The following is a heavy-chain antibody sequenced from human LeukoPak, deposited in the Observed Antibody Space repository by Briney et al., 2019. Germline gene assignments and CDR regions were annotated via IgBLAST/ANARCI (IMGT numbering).Heavy chain of an antibody. CDR2: ISWNSGSI. CDR1: GFTFDDYA. J-gene: IGHJ6*02. Sequence: GRSLRLSCAASGFTFDDYAMPWVRQAPGKGLEWVSGISWNSGSIGYADSVKGRFTISRDNAKNSLYLQMNSLRAEDTALYYCAKLFGDYDYYGMDVWGQGTTVTVSS. CDR3: AKLFGDYDYYGMDV. V-gene: IGHV3-9*01. D-gene: IGHD3-10*01.